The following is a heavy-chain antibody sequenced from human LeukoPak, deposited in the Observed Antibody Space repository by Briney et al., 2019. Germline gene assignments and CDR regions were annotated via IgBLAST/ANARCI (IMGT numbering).Heavy chain of an antibody. V-gene: IGHV4-61*02. CDR1: GGSISSGSYY. D-gene: IGHD2-15*01. J-gene: IGHJ4*02. Sequence: SETLSFTCTVSGGSISSGSYYWSWIRQPAGKGLEWIGRIYTSGSTNYNPSLKSRVTISVDTSKNQFSLKLSSVTAADTAVYYCARGFGVVVAAIDYWGQGTLVTVSS. CDR3: ARGFGVVVAAIDY. CDR2: IYTSGST.